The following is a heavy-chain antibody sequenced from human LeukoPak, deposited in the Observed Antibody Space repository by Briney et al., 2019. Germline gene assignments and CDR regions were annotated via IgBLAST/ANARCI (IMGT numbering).Heavy chain of an antibody. D-gene: IGHD3-10*01. Sequence: GGSLRLSCAASGFTFSNAWMSWVRQAPGKGLEWVGRIKSKTDGGTTDYAAPVQGRFTISRDDSKNTLSLQMNSLKTEDTAVYYCATEGGSGSYYGDDAFDMWGQGTMVTVSS. V-gene: IGHV3-15*01. CDR2: IKSKTDGGTT. CDR3: ATEGGSGSYYGDDAFDM. CDR1: GFTFSNAW. J-gene: IGHJ3*02.